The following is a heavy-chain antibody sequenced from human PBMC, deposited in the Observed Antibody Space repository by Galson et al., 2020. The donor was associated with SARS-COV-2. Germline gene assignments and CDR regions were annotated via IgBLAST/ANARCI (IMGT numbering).Heavy chain of an antibody. V-gene: IGHV3-73*01. CDR3: TIGYCSSTACYPRFDP. J-gene: IGHJ5*02. D-gene: IGHD2-2*01. CDR2: IKSKANNYAT. CDR1: GINFSGSA. Sequence: GESLKISCAASGINFSGSAMHWVRQASGKGLEWVGRIKSKANNYATAYAASVKGRFTLSRDDSKNTAYLQMNSLRTEDTAVYYCTIGYCSSTACYPRFDPWGQGTLVTVSS.